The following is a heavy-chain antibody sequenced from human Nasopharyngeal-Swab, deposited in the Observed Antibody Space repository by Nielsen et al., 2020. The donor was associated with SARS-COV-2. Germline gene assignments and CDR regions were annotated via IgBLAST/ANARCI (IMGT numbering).Heavy chain of an antibody. CDR2: ISSSSSYI. V-gene: IGHV3-21*01. J-gene: IGHJ5*02. CDR3: ARAPYYGSGSYYYPAYNWFDP. D-gene: IGHD3-10*01. Sequence: GESLKISCAASGFTFSSYSMNWVRQAPGKGLEWVSSISSSSSYIYYADSVKGRFPISRDNAKNTLYLQMNSLRAEDTAVYYCARAPYYGSGSYYYPAYNWFDPWGQGTLVTVSS. CDR1: GFTFSSYS.